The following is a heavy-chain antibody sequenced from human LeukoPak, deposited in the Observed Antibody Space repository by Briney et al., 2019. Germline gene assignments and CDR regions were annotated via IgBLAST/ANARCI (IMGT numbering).Heavy chain of an antibody. J-gene: IGHJ3*02. V-gene: IGHV3-7*01. Sequence: GGSLRLSCAASGFTFSNAWMSWVRQAPGKGLEWVASIRQDGSEKHYVDSVEGRFTISRDNAKNSLHLQMNSLRAEDTAVYYCAKGSSRPPNAFDIWGQGTLVTVSS. CDR3: AKGSSRPPNAFDI. CDR1: GFTFSNAW. D-gene: IGHD6-6*01. CDR2: IRQDGSEK.